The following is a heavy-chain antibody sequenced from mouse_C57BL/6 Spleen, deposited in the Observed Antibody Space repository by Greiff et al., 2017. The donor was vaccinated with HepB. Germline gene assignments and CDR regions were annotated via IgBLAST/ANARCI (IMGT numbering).Heavy chain of an antibody. CDR2: IDPETGGT. V-gene: IGHV1-15*01. CDR3: TRFSPGSWFAY. CDR1: GYTFTDYE. Sequence: QVQLKESGAELVRPGASVTLSCKASGYTFTDYEMHWVKQTPVHGLEWIGAIDPETGGTAYNQKFKGTAILTADKSSSTAYMELRSLPSEDSAVYYGTRFSPGSWFAYWGQGNLVTVSA. J-gene: IGHJ3*01.